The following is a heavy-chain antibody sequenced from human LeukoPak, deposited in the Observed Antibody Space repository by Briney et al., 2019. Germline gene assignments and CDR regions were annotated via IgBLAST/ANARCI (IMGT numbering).Heavy chain of an antibody. CDR2: IYYSGST. V-gene: IGHV4-59*12. CDR3: ARDRYYYASGEDAFDI. J-gene: IGHJ3*02. CDR1: GGSISSYY. D-gene: IGHD3-10*01. Sequence: PSETLSLTCTVSGGSISSYYWSWIRQPPGKGLEWFGYIYYSGSTNYNPSLKSRVTISVDTSKNQFSLKLSSAIAADTAVYYCARDRYYYASGEDAFDIWGQGTMVTVSS.